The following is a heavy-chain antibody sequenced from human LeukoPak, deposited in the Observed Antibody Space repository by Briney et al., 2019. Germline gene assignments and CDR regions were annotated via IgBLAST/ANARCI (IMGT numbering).Heavy chain of an antibody. V-gene: IGHV4-34*01. CDR1: GGSFSGYY. CDR3: ARGASLRRNWFDP. J-gene: IGHJ5*02. D-gene: IGHD5-12*01. CDR2: INHSGST. Sequence: PSETLSLTCAVYGGSFSGYYWSWIRQPPGKGLEWIGEINHSGSTNYNPSLKSRVTISVDTSKNQFSLKLSSVTAADTAVYYCARGASLRRNWFDPGAREPWSPSPQ.